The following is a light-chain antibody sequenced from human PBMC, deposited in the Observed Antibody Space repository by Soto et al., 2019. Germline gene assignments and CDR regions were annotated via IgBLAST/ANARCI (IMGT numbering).Light chain of an antibody. CDR2: DAS. CDR3: QQYNSYAS. CDR1: QSISSW. Sequence: DIQMTQSPSTLSSSVGYRVTITCRASQSISSWLAWYQQKPGKAPKLLIYDASSLESGVPSRFSGSGSGTEFTLTISSLQPDDFATYYCQQYNSYASFGPGTKVDIK. J-gene: IGKJ3*01. V-gene: IGKV1-5*01.